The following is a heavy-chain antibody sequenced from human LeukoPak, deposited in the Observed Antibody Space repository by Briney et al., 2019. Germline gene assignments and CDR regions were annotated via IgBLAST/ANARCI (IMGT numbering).Heavy chain of an antibody. Sequence: ASVKVSCKASGYTFTGYYMHWVRQAPGQGLEWMGWINPNSGGTNYAQKFQGRVTMTRDTSISTAYMELSRLRSDDTAVYYCSSSITMIVVVTPEPNFESWGQGTLVTVSS. V-gene: IGHV1-2*02. CDR1: GYTFTGYY. CDR3: SSSITMIVVVTPEPNFES. D-gene: IGHD3-22*01. J-gene: IGHJ4*02. CDR2: INPNSGGT.